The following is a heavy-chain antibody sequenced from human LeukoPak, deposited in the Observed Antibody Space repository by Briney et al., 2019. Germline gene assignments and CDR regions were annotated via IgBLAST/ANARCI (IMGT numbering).Heavy chain of an antibody. CDR2: INHSGST. CDR1: GGSFSGYY. D-gene: IGHD5-24*01. V-gene: IGHV4-34*01. Sequence: PSETLSLTCAVYGGSFSGYYWSWIRQPPGKGLEWIGEINHSGSTNYNPSLKSRVTISVDTSKNQFSLKLSSVTAADTAVYYCARAVEMATIFWFDPGGQGTLVTVS. J-gene: IGHJ5*02. CDR3: ARAVEMATIFWFDP.